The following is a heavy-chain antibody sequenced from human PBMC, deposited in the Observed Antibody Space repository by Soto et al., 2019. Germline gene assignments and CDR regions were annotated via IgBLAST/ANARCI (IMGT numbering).Heavy chain of an antibody. D-gene: IGHD4-4*01. J-gene: IGHJ4*02. CDR1: GYTFTSYA. CDR2: INAGNGNT. Sequence: QVPLVQSGAEVKKPGASVKVSCKASGYTFTSYAMHWVRQDPGQRLEWMGWINAGNGNTKYSQKFQGRVTITRDTSASTAYMELSSLRSEDTAVYYCARERVTPYYFDYWGQGTLVTVSS. CDR3: ARERVTPYYFDY. V-gene: IGHV1-3*01.